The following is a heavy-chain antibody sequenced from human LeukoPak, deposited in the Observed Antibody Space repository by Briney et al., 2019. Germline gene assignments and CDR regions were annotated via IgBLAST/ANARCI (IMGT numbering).Heavy chain of an antibody. CDR3: ARVLRYCSGGNCYSGGLGYMDV. CDR2: ISRSGSTK. D-gene: IGHD2-15*01. Sequence: GGSLRLYCAASGFTFSDYNMRWIRQAPGKGLEWVSSISRSGSTKYYADSVKGRFTISRKNTKNSLFLKMNSLRAEDTAVYYCARVLRYCSGGNCYSGGLGYMDVWGKGTTVTISS. CDR1: GFTFSDYN. J-gene: IGHJ6*03. V-gene: IGHV3-11*01.